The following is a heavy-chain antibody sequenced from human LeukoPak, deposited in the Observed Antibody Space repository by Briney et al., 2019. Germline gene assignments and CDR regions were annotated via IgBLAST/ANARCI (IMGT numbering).Heavy chain of an antibody. CDR1: GYSFTSYW. V-gene: IGHV5-51*01. CDR2: IYPGDSDT. Sequence: GESLKISCKGSGYSFTSYWIGWVRQMPGKGLEWMGIIYPGDSDTRYSPSFQGQVTISADKSISTAYLQWSSLKASDTAMYYCARTQGWLVQHNYYMDVWGKGTTVTVSS. CDR3: ARTQGWLVQHNYYMDV. J-gene: IGHJ6*03. D-gene: IGHD6-19*01.